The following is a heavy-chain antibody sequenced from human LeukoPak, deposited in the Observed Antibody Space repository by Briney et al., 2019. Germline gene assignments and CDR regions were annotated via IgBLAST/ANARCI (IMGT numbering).Heavy chain of an antibody. Sequence: SETLSLTCTVSGGSISSSSYYWGWIRQPPGKGLEWIGSIYYSGSTYYNPSLKSRVTISVDTSKNQFSLKLSSVTAADTAVYYCARHHGAESFSSWGQGTLVTVSS. D-gene: IGHD3-10*01. J-gene: IGHJ5*02. CDR1: GGSISSSSYY. CDR3: ARHHGAESFSS. V-gene: IGHV4-39*01. CDR2: IYYSGST.